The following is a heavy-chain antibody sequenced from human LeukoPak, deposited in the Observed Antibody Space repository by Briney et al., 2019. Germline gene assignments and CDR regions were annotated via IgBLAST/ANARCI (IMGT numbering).Heavy chain of an antibody. CDR1: GFTFSSYS. D-gene: IGHD3-22*01. J-gene: IGHJ4*02. CDR2: ISSSSYI. CDR3: AREDDSSGYPYDY. Sequence: GGSLRLSCAASGFTFSSYSMNWVRQAPGKGLEWVSSISSSSYIYYADSVKGRFTISRDNAKNSLYLQMNSLRAEDTAVYYCAREDDSSGYPYDYWGQGTLVTVSS. V-gene: IGHV3-21*01.